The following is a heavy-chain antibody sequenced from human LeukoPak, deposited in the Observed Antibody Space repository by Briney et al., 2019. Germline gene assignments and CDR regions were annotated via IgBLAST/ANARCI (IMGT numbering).Heavy chain of an antibody. J-gene: IGHJ4*02. Sequence: GGSLRLSCAASGFTFSSYAMSWVRQTPGKGLEWVANIKEDGTEKNLVDSVKGRFTISRDNTKNLLYLEMNSLRGDDTAIYYCVRESRPGGAMGLYHNLDYWGQGTLVAVSS. V-gene: IGHV3-7*01. D-gene: IGHD1-1*01. CDR2: IKEDGTEK. CDR3: VRESRPGGAMGLYHNLDY. CDR1: GFTFSSYA.